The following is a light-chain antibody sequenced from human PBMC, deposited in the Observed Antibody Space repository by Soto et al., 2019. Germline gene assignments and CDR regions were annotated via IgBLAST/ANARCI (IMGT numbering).Light chain of an antibody. CDR3: QQYGSSYPWT. Sequence: EVVLSQSPGTLSLSTGERATLSCRASQSVSSNYLAWYQQKPGQAPRLLIYGASSRATGIPDRFSGSGSGTDFTLTIRRLEPEDFAVYYCQQYGSSYPWTFGQGTKVDIK. V-gene: IGKV3-20*01. CDR2: GAS. J-gene: IGKJ1*01. CDR1: QSVSSNY.